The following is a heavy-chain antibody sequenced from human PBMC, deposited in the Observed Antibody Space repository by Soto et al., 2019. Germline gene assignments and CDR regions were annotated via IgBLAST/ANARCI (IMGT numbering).Heavy chain of an antibody. V-gene: IGHV1-3*01. D-gene: IGHD1-26*01. CDR3: ARVGYSGSYYVTFDY. Sequence: QVQLVQSGAEVKKPGASVKVSCMASGYTFTSYAMHWVRQAPGQRLEWMGWINAGNGNTKYSQKFQGRVTITRDTSASTAYMELSSLRSEDTAVYYCARVGYSGSYYVTFDYWGQGTLVTVSS. CDR2: INAGNGNT. CDR1: GYTFTSYA. J-gene: IGHJ4*02.